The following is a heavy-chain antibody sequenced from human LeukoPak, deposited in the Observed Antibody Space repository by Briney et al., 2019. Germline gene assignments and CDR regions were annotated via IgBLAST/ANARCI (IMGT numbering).Heavy chain of an antibody. CDR3: AKDKGSGSYFDY. V-gene: IGHV3-23*01. J-gene: IGHJ4*02. CDR1: GFTFSSYA. D-gene: IGHD3-22*01. CDR2: ISGSGGST. Sequence: PGGSLRLSCAASGFTFSSYAMTWVRQAPGKGLEWVSAISGSGGSTYYADSVKGRFTISRDNSKNTLYLQMNSLRAEDTAVYYCAKDKGSGSYFDYWGQGTLVTVSA.